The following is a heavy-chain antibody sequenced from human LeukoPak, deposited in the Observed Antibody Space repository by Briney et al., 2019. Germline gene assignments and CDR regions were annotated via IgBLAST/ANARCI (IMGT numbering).Heavy chain of an antibody. J-gene: IGHJ6*04. CDR2: ISSSGSTI. V-gene: IGHV3-48*03. CDR1: GFTFDDYA. D-gene: IGHD3-10*02. CDR3: AELGITMIGGV. Sequence: GGSLRLSCAASGFTFDDYAMHWARQAPGKGLEWVSYISSSGSTIYYADSVKGRFTISRDNAKNSLYLQMNSLRAEDTAVYYCAELGITMIGGVWGKGTTVTISS.